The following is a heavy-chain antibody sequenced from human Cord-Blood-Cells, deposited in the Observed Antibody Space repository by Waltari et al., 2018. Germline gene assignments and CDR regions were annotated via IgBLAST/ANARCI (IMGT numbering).Heavy chain of an antibody. CDR3: ARISSGGWYDY. CDR2: IYYSGST. V-gene: IGHV4-31*03. CDR1: GGSISTGAHS. D-gene: IGHD6-19*01. Sequence: QLQLQESGPGLVKPSQTLSLTCTVSGGSISTGAHSWSWIRQHPGKGLEWIGYIYYSGSTYYNPSLKSRVTISVDTSKNQFSLKLSSVTAADTAVYCCARISSGGWYDYWGQGTLVTVSS. J-gene: IGHJ4*02.